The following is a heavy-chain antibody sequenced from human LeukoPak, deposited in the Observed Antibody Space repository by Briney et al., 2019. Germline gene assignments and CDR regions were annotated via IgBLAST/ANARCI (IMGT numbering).Heavy chain of an antibody. CDR3: TLIQGWGSGSYYRDF. CDR2: AKSRSAGETT. V-gene: IGHV3-15*01. D-gene: IGHD3-10*01. Sequence: GGSLRLSCAASGFSISNDWMSWVRQAPGKGLEWVARAKSRSAGETTDYAATVKGRFTISRDDSKNTLYLQMNSLKTEDTAVYYCTLIQGWGSGSYYRDFWGQGTLVTVSS. CDR1: GFSISNDW. J-gene: IGHJ4*02.